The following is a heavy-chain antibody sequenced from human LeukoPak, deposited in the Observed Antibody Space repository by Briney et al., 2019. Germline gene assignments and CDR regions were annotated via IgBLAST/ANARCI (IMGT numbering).Heavy chain of an antibody. Sequence: SETLSLTCTVSGVSISSGTYYWSWIRQPPGKGLEWIGYIYYSGSTYYNPSLKSRLTISVDTSKNQFSLKLSSVTAADTAVYYCARVRFLEWSSHAFDIWGQGTMITVSS. V-gene: IGHV4-30-4*01. J-gene: IGHJ3*02. CDR2: IYYSGST. CDR3: ARVRFLEWSSHAFDI. CDR1: GVSISSGTYY. D-gene: IGHD3-3*01.